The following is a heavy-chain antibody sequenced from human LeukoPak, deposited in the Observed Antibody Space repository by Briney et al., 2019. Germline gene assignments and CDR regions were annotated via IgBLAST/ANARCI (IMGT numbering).Heavy chain of an antibody. CDR2: IYYSGST. V-gene: IGHV4-39*01. Sequence: SETLSLTCTVSGGTIGSINYYWAWIRQPPGKGLEWIGTIYYSGSTYYNPSLKSRVTLSTGTSETQFSLKLTSVTAADTAVYYCARQQRYYYGSGPQLLSWFDPWGQGTLVTVSS. J-gene: IGHJ5*02. CDR3: ARQQRYYYGSGPQLLSWFDP. CDR1: GGTIGSINYY. D-gene: IGHD3-10*01.